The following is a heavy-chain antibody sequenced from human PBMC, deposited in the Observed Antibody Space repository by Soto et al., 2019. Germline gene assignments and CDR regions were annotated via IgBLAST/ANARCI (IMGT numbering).Heavy chain of an antibody. Sequence: ASVKVSCKTSGYTFTYYHIHWLRQAPGQGLEWMGKIYPSGGSTNYAQKFWGRVTMSMDTSTSTVNMELSSLTSDDTAVYYCARLPWADYGGIFDPWGQGTLVTVSS. J-gene: IGHJ5*02. CDR1: GYTFTYYH. D-gene: IGHD4-17*01. V-gene: IGHV1-46*01. CDR3: ARLPWADYGGIFDP. CDR2: IYPSGGST.